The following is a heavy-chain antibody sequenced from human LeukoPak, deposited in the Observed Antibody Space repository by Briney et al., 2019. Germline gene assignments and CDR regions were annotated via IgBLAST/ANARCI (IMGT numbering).Heavy chain of an antibody. V-gene: IGHV3-21*01. J-gene: IGHJ5*02. CDR2: ISSSSYI. CDR3: ARDMYSSGWATYNWFDP. D-gene: IGHD6-19*01. Sequence: PGGSLRLSCAASGLTFSSYSMNWVRQAPGKGLEWVSSISSSSYIYYADSVKGRFTISRDNAKNSLYLQMNSLRAEDTAVYYCARDMYSSGWATYNWFDPWGQGTLVTVSS. CDR1: GLTFSSYS.